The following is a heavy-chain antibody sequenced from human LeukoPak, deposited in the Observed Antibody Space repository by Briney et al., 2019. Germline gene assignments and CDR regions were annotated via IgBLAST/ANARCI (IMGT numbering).Heavy chain of an antibody. V-gene: IGHV3-21*01. CDR3: ARGAYNSGGTHEN. CDR1: RYTLREYS. J-gene: IGHJ4*02. D-gene: IGHD3-22*01. Sequence: KPGGSLRLSRAASRYTLREYSMNWVRQAPGKGLEWVSYISTSGNYIYYADSVKGRYTNPRHNAKNSLYLQMHILRAEDTALYYCARGAYNSGGTHENGGQGTLVTVSS. CDR2: ISTSGNYI.